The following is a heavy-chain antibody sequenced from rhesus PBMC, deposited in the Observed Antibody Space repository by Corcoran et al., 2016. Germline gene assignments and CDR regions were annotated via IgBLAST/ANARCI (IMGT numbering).Heavy chain of an antibody. CDR1: GYSISNGYG. Sequence: QVQLQESGPGLVKPSETLSLTCGVSGYSISNGYGWSWIRQPPGKGLEWIGYISGTGGTTYYNPSLTSRVTISKGTSNNRFSLRLNSVTAADTAVYYCARRPGSASFDYWGQGVLVTVSS. J-gene: IGHJ4*01. CDR2: ISGTGGTT. CDR3: ARRPGSASFDY. D-gene: IGHD4-29*01. V-gene: IGHV4-127*01.